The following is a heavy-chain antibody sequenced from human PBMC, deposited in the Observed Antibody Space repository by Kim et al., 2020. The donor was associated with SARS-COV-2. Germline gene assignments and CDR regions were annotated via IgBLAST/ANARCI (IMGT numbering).Heavy chain of an antibody. CDR3: ARELVSKRYFDY. D-gene: IGHD3-10*01. J-gene: IGHJ4*02. V-gene: IGHV5-51*01. Sequence: RYSPCFQGQVTFSADKSISTAYLQWSSLKASDTAIYYCARELVSKRYFDYWGQGTLVTVSS.